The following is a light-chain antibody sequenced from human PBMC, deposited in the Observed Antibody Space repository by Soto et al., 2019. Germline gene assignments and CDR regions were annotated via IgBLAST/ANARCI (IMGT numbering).Light chain of an antibody. CDR2: KAS. CDR1: QSISSW. J-gene: IGKJ1*01. V-gene: IGKV1-5*03. CDR3: QYYTTYPWT. Sequence: DIQMTQSPSILSASVGDRVTITCRASQSISSWLAWSQQKPGKAPNLLIHKASHLESGVPSRFSGSGSGTEFTLTISSLQPGDFATYYCQYYTTYPWTFGQGTKVEIK.